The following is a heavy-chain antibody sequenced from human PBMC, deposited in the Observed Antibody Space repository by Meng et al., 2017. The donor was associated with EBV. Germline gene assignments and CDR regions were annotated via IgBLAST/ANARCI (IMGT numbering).Heavy chain of an antibody. CDR2: IIPAGGNT. J-gene: IGHJ4*02. D-gene: IGHD1/OR15-1a*01. V-gene: IGHV1-46*01. Sequence: QVQLGASGAGVKNPGASVKVSCKASGYTFTSYYLHWVRQAPGQGLEWMGIIIPAGGNTNYAQKFRGRFTMTRDTSTSTVYMDLSILTSEDTAVYYCVRELVGGTFDYWGQGTLVTVSS. CDR3: VRELVGGTFDY. CDR1: GYTFTSYY.